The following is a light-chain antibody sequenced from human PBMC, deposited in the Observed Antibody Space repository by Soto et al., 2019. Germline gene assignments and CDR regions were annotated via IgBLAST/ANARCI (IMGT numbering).Light chain of an antibody. J-gene: IGKJ1*01. CDR3: QVRDVWPS. Sequence: IVLTQSPVTLALSPGERAVLSCRASQSVSTSLAWYQHKPGQAPRLFIYDASKRAPGIPARFSGSGSGTDFTLTISSLGPEDFAVYYCQVRDVWPSFGHGTKVDIK. CDR1: QSVSTS. V-gene: IGKV3-11*01. CDR2: DAS.